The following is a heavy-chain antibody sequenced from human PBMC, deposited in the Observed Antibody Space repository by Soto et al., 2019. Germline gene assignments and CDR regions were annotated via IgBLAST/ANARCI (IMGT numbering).Heavy chain of an antibody. CDR1: GGSISSGDYY. J-gene: IGHJ5*02. CDR2: IYYSGST. CDR3: ARWWSGSRQGFDP. V-gene: IGHV4-31*03. Sequence: QVQLQESGPGLVKPSQTLSLTCTVSGGSISSGDYYWSWIRQHPGKGLEWIGYIYYSGSTYYNPSLKSRVTVSVDTSKNQFSLKLSSVTAADTAVYYCARWWSGSRQGFDPWGQVTLVTVSS. D-gene: IGHD3-3*01.